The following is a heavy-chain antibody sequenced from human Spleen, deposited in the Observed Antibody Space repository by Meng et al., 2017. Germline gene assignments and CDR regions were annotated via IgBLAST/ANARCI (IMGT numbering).Heavy chain of an antibody. CDR2: IIPLSGST. D-gene: IGHD3-9*01. CDR1: GDTSKYYP. V-gene: IGHV1-69*06. CDR3: ASGLPYFDWYRPDAFDY. J-gene: IGHJ4*02. Sequence: SVKVSCKASGDTSKYYPINWVRQAPGQGLEWRGGIIPLSGSTSYAPKFQARVTVTADKSTNTAYLELRSLRPEDTAVYFCASGLPYFDWYRPDAFDYWGQGTLVTVSS.